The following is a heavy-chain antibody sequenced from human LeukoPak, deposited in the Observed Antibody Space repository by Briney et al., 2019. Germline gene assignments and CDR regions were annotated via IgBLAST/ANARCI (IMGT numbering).Heavy chain of an antibody. CDR2: ISSSSSYI. CDR1: GFTFSSYS. CDR3: ARDTGITMVRGVIINPPDY. Sequence: PGGSLRLSCAASGFTFSSYSMNWVRRAPGKRLEWVSSISSSSSYIYYAHSVKGRFNISRDHAKNSLYLQMNSLRAEDTAVYYCARDTGITMVRGVIINPPDYWGQGTLVTVSS. J-gene: IGHJ4*02. V-gene: IGHV3-21*01. D-gene: IGHD3-10*01.